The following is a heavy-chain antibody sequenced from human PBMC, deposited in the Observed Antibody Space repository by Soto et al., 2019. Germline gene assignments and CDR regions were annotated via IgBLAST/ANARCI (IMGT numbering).Heavy chain of an antibody. CDR2: IIPICGTA. J-gene: IGHJ4*02. CDR1: GGTFSSYA. V-gene: IGHV1-69*06. CDR3: ARGDGYNPFAFDY. D-gene: IGHD5-12*01. Sequence: QVQLVQSGAEVKKPGSSVKVSCKASGGTFSSYAISWVRQAPGHGLEWMGGIIPICGTANYAQKFQGRVTITADKYPSTAYMELSSLRSEDTAVYYCARGDGYNPFAFDYWGQGTLVSVSS.